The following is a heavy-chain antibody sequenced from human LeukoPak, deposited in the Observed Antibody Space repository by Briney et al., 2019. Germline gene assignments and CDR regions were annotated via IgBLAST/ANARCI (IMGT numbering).Heavy chain of an antibody. Sequence: PSETLSLTCNVSGVSISTHYWSWIRQSPGKGLEWIGYIYHNGITNYNPSLKSRVTISVDTSKNQFSLKLSSVTAADTAVYYCARHLRGGTYPDYWGQGTLVTVSS. J-gene: IGHJ4*02. CDR2: IYHNGIT. CDR1: GVSISTHY. V-gene: IGHV4-59*11. D-gene: IGHD2-15*01. CDR3: ARHLRGGTYPDY.